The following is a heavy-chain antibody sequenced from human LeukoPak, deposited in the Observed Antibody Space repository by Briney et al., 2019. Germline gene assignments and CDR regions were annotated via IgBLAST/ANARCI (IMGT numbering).Heavy chain of an antibody. CDR1: GDSITGSSYY. V-gene: IGHV4-61*01. J-gene: IGHJ5*02. Sequence: SETLSLTCTVSGDSITGSSYYWSWVRQPPGKGLEWIGYIQNSVTSYTDNPSLQSRVTISVDTSKNQFSLKLTSVTAADTAVYYCVRSPQLDPWGQGTLVTVSS. CDR2: IQNSVTSY. CDR3: VRSPQLDP.